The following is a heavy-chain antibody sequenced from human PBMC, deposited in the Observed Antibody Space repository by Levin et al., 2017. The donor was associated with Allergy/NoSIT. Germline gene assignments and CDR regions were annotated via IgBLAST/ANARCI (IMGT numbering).Heavy chain of an antibody. V-gene: IGHV1-18*01. Sequence: ASVKVSCKASGYTFTSYGISWVRQAPGQGLEWMGWISAYNGNTNYAQKLQGRVTMTTDTSTSTAYMELRSLRSDDTAVYYCARDNGYYDFWSGYYTGGPPGYYYMDVWGKGTTVTVSS. CDR1: GYTFTSYG. J-gene: IGHJ6*03. CDR2: ISAYNGNT. D-gene: IGHD3-3*01. CDR3: ARDNGYYDFWSGYYTGGPPGYYYMDV.